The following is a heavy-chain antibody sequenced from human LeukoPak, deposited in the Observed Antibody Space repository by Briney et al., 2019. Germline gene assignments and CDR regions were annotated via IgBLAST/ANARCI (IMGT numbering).Heavy chain of an antibody. D-gene: IGHD6-6*01. CDR3: AKEIVPPSGYYLDY. Sequence: GGSLRLSCAASGFTFSNSAMSWVRQAPGKRLEWVSSISGSGVNTYYADSVKGRFTIFRDNSKNTLYLQMNSLRVEDTAVYYCAKEIVPPSGYYLDYWGQGTLVTVSS. CDR1: GFTFSNSA. J-gene: IGHJ4*02. CDR2: ISGSGVNT. V-gene: IGHV3-23*01.